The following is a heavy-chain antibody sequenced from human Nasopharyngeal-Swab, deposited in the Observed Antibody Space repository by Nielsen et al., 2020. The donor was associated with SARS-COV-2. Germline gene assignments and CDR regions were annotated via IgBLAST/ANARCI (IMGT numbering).Heavy chain of an antibody. J-gene: IGHJ4*02. CDR1: GFTFSDYY. D-gene: IGHD3-22*01. V-gene: IGHV3-11*06. Sequence: GESLKISCAASGFTFSDYYMSWFRQAPGKGLEWVSYISGRPYRASNYYTNYADSVRGRFTISRDNARNLLYLQMNSLRAEDTAVYYCASAHRAYGDSGYYPLDYWGKGTLVTVSS. CDR3: ASAHRAYGDSGYYPLDY. CDR2: ISGRPYRASNYYT.